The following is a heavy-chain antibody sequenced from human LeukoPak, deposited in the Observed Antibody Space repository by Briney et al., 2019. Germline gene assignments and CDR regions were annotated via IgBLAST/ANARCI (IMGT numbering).Heavy chain of an antibody. J-gene: IGHJ6*02. Sequence: GGSLRLSCAASGFTFSSYGMHWVRQAPGKGLEWVAIISYDGSNKYYADSVRGRFTISRDNSKNTLYLQMNSLRAEDTAVYYCAKESLAYAYSYAMDVWGQGTTVTVSS. CDR3: AKESLAYAYSYAMDV. CDR1: GFTFSSYG. V-gene: IGHV3-30*18. D-gene: IGHD2-2*01. CDR2: ISYDGSNK.